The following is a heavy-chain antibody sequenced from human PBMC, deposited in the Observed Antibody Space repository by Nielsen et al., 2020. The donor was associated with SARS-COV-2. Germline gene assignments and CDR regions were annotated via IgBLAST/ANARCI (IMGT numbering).Heavy chain of an antibody. CDR3: AKRSGYTSGWYVDY. Sequence: GESLKISCVVSGFTISTYGMSWVRQAQGKGLEWVSAISSSTYYADSVKGRFTVSKDNSNNTLYLQMNSLRAEDTAVYYCAKRSGYTSGWYVDYWGQGTLVTVSS. J-gene: IGHJ4*02. D-gene: IGHD6-19*01. CDR1: GFTISTYG. V-gene: IGHV3-23*01. CDR2: ISSST.